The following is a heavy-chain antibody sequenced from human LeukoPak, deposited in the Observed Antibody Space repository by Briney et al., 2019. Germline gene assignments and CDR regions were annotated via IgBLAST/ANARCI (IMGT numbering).Heavy chain of an antibody. CDR3: ARAHHWVYYYMDV. V-gene: IGHV1-8*03. J-gene: IGHJ6*03. CDR1: GYTFTSYD. D-gene: IGHD3-16*01. Sequence: GASVKVSCKASGYTFTSYDINWVRQATGQGLEWMGWMNPNSGNTGYAQKFQGRVTITRNTSISTAYMELSRLRSDDTAVYYCARAHHWVYYYMDVWGKGTTVTISS. CDR2: MNPNSGNT.